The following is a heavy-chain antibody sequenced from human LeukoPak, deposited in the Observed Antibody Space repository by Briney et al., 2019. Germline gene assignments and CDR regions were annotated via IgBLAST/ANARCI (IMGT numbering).Heavy chain of an antibody. V-gene: IGHV1-2*02. CDR3: ARDNYYDSTFDY. CDR1: GYTFTGYY. J-gene: IGHJ4*02. CDR2: INPNSGGT. Sequence: ASVKVSCKASGYTFTGYYMHWVRQAPGQGLEWMGWINPNSGGTNYAQKFQGRVTMTRDTSISTAYMELSRLRSDDTAVYHCARDNYYDSTFDYWGQGTLVTVSS. D-gene: IGHD3-22*01.